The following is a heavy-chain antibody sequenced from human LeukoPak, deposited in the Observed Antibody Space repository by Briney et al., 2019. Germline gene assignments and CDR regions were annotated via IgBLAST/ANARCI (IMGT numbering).Heavy chain of an antibody. CDR2: FYSGGDT. D-gene: IGHD1-1*01. V-gene: IGHV3-66*01. CDR1: GFTVYSNY. CDR3: ATDPFTRYGH. J-gene: IGHJ4*02. Sequence: GGSLRLSCAASGFTVYSNYMSWVRQAPGKGLECVSVFYSGGDTYYADSVKGRFTISRDNSKNTLFLQMNSLRAEDTAVYYCATDPFTRYGHWGQGTLVTVSS.